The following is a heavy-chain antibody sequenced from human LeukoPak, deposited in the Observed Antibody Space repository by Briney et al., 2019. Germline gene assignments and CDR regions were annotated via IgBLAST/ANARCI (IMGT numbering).Heavy chain of an antibody. D-gene: IGHD2-15*01. CDR2: IYYSGGT. V-gene: IGHV4-30-4*01. CDR3: ASLGYCSGGSCYFHDY. J-gene: IGHJ4*02. CDR1: GGSISSGDYY. Sequence: PSQTLSLTCTVSGGSISSGDYYWSWIRQPPGEGLEWIGYIYYSGGTYYNPSLMSRVTISVDTSKNQFSLKLSSVTAADTAVYYCASLGYCSGGSCYFHDYWGQGTLVTVSS.